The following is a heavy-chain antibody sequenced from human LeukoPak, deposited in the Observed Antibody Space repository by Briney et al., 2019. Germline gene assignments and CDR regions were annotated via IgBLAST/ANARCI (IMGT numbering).Heavy chain of an antibody. V-gene: IGHV1-69*05. CDR1: GGSFSSYA. D-gene: IGHD3-22*01. Sequence: GASVKVSCKASGGSFSSYALSWVRQAPGQGLEWMGRIIPIFDIANYAQKFQGRVTITTDESTSTVYMELSRLRSEDTALYYCASHYYYDTFTYYERAPGWGQGTLVTVSS. CDR3: ASHYYYDTFTYYERAPG. J-gene: IGHJ4*02. CDR2: IIPIFDIA.